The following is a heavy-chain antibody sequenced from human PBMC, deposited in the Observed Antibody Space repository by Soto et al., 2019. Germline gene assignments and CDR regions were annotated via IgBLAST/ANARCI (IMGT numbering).Heavy chain of an antibody. J-gene: IGHJ6*02. D-gene: IGHD3-22*01. V-gene: IGHV3-15*01. CDR3: TSIHTAYYDSSGDHADVYGMDV. CDR2: IKTKTECGTT. Sequence: GVSLRLSCAASVFTFGNAWMTCVRQAPGKGLEWVGRIKTKTECGTTDYAAPVEGRFTISRDDSKNTLYLQMNSLKTEDTAVYYCTSIHTAYYDSSGDHADVYGMDVWRQGPTVTVSS. CDR1: VFTFGNAW.